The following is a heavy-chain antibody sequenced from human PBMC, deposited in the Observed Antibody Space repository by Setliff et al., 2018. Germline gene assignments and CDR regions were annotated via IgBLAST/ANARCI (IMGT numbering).Heavy chain of an antibody. CDR1: AYTFTSYD. CDR2: MNPNSGHT. D-gene: IGHD2-15*01. J-gene: IGHJ5*02. CDR3: ARGSRSGGKGGYNWFDP. V-gene: IGHV1-8*03. Sequence: ASVKVSCKASAYTFTSYDINWVRQATGQGLEWMGWMNPNSGHTGYAQKFQGRVTITRNTSISTTYMELSSLRSEDTAVYYCARGSRSGGKGGYNWFDPWGQGTLVTVSS.